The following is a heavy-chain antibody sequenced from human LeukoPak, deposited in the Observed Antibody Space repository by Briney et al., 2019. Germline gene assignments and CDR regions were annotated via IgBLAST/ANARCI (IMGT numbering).Heavy chain of an antibody. CDR1: GFTFSNYI. J-gene: IGHJ4*02. D-gene: IGHD3-10*01. CDR2: ILENGSNQ. V-gene: IGHV3-30*04. CDR3: VRDVGAVRGEVYFDY. Sequence: GGSLRLSCAASGFTFSNYIMHWVRQAPGKGLDWVAVILENGSNQYYADSVKGRFTISRDNSKNTLFLQMNSLRAEDTAMYFCVRDVGAVRGEVYFDYWGQGTLVTVSS.